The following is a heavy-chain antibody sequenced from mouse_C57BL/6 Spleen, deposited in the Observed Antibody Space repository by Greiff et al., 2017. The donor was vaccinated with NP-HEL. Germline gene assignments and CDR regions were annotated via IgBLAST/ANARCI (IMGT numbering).Heavy chain of an antibody. Sequence: QVQLQQSGAELVRPGASVKLSCKASGYTFTDYYINWVKQRPGQGLEWIARIYPGSGNTYYNEKFKGKATLTAEKSSSTAYMQLSSLTSEDSAVYFCARDHALITTVVGDYAMDYWGQGTSVTVSS. CDR1: GYTFTDYY. D-gene: IGHD1-1*01. CDR3: ARDHALITTVVGDYAMDY. J-gene: IGHJ4*01. V-gene: IGHV1-76*01. CDR2: IYPGSGNT.